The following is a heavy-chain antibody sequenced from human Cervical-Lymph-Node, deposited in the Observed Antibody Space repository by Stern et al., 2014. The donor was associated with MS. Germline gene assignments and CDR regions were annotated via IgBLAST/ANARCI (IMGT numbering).Heavy chain of an antibody. J-gene: IGHJ6*02. CDR2: ISFNSGSI. V-gene: IGHV3-9*01. CDR1: GLHFDDYA. CDR3: AKDGGGPYYGIDV. D-gene: IGHD3-16*01. Sequence: VQLVESGGALIQPCRSLTLSWAASGLHFDDYAMHWVRQGPGKGLEWVPSISFNSGSINYTDSVKGRFTIYKANAHNYLFFQMNSLRFEDTALYYCAKDGGGPYYGIDVWGQGTTVTFSS.